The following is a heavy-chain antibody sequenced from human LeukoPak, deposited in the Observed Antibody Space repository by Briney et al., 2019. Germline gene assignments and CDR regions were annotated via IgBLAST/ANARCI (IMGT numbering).Heavy chain of an antibody. V-gene: IGHV4-30-4*01. Sequence: NATETLYLTCTVSGGSISSGDYYWSWIRQPPGKGLEWIGYIYYSGSTYYNPSLKSRVTISVDTSKNQFSLKLSSVTAADTAVYYCARGQVESNWFDPWGQGTLVTVSS. CDR3: ARGQVESNWFDP. CDR2: IYYSGST. CDR1: GGSISSGDYY. J-gene: IGHJ5*02. D-gene: IGHD2-15*01.